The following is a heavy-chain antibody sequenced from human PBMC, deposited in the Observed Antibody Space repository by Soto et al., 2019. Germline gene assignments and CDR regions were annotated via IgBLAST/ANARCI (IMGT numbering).Heavy chain of an antibody. D-gene: IGHD6-13*01. J-gene: IGHJ5*02. V-gene: IGHV4-31*03. CDR1: GGSISSNDFY. CDR2: IEYSGNT. Sequence: QVQLQESGPGLVKPSQPLSLTCIVSGGSISSNDFYWSWIRQRPGKGLESIGYIEYSGNTYYNPSLKRRVTILVATSKNQSSLKVSSAPAADTAVYYGARLSGSGQSWFDTWGQGTLVTVSS. CDR3: ARLSGSGQSWFDT.